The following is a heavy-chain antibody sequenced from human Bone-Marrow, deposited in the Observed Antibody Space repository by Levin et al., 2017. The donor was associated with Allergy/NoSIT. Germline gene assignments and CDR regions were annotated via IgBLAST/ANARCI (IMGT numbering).Heavy chain of an antibody. CDR2: ISAYNGNT. Sequence: GESLKISCKASGYTFTSYGISWVRQAPGQGLEWMGWISAYNGNTNYAQKLQGRVTMTIDTSTSTAYMELRSLRSDDTAVYYCARVYRYCSSSSCHDYWGQGTLVTVSS. V-gene: IGHV1-18*01. CDR1: GYTFTSYG. CDR3: ARVYRYCSSSSCHDY. J-gene: IGHJ4*02. D-gene: IGHD2-2*01.